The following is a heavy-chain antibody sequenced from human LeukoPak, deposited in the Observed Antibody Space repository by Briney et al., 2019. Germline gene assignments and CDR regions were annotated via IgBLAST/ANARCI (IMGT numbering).Heavy chain of an antibody. CDR2: MNPNSGNT. Sequence: ASVKVSCKASGYTFTSYDINWVRQAPGQGLEWMGWMNPNSGNTGYAQKFPGRVTMTRNTSISTAYMELSSLRSEDTAVYYCARDMATILWAYDYWGQGTLVTVSS. J-gene: IGHJ4*02. CDR3: ARDMATILWAYDY. V-gene: IGHV1-8*01. D-gene: IGHD5-24*01. CDR1: GYTFTSYD.